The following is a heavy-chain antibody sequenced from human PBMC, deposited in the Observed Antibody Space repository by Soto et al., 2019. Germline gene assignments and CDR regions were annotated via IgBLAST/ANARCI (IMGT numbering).Heavy chain of an antibody. CDR1: GGTFSSYA. CDR3: ARIEYSSSDLKEGYYYYYYGMDV. Sequence: ASVKVSCKASGGTFSSYAISWVRQAPGQGLEWMGGIIPIFGTANYAQKFQGRVTITADESTSTAYMELSSLRSEDTAVYYCARIEYSSSDLKEGYYYYYYGMDVWGQGTTVTVSS. CDR2: IIPIFGTA. J-gene: IGHJ6*02. D-gene: IGHD6-6*01. V-gene: IGHV1-69*13.